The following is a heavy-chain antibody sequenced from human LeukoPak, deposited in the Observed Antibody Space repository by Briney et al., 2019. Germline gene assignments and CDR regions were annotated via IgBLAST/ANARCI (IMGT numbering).Heavy chain of an antibody. J-gene: IGHJ6*03. Sequence: GASVKVSCKASGYTFTSYDINWVRQATGQGLEWMGWMNPNSGNTGYAQKFQGRVTITRNTSISTAYMELSSLRSEDTAVYYCARGPPSPTYDYVWGSYRNYYYYYMDVWGKGTTVTVSS. D-gene: IGHD3-16*02. CDR1: GYTFTSYD. CDR2: MNPNSGNT. CDR3: ARGPPSPTYDYVWGSYRNYYYYYMDV. V-gene: IGHV1-8*03.